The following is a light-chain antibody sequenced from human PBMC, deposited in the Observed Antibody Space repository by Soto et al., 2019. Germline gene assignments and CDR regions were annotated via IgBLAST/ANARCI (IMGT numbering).Light chain of an antibody. J-gene: IGKJ1*01. Sequence: DIQMTQSPSTLSWSVGVRVTITCRASQTISSWLAWYQQKPGKAPKLLIYKASTLKSGVPSRFSGSGSGTDFTLTISRLEPEDFAVYFCQYYDSFRTFGQGTKVHIK. CDR1: QTISSW. V-gene: IGKV1-5*03. CDR3: QYYDSFRT. CDR2: KAS.